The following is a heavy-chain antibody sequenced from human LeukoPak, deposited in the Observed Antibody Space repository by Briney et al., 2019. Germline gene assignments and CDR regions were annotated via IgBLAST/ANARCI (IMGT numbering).Heavy chain of an antibody. D-gene: IGHD3-10*01. CDR2: ISSSSSYI. J-gene: IGHJ6*03. V-gene: IGHV3-21*01. CDR3: ARDLSITMVLGYYMDV. CDR1: GFTFSSYS. Sequence: GGSLRLSCAASGFTFSSYSMNWVRQAPGKGLEWVSSISSSSSYIYYADSVKGRFTISRDNAKNSLYLQMNSLRAEDTAVYYCARDLSITMVLGYYMDVWGKGTTVTASS.